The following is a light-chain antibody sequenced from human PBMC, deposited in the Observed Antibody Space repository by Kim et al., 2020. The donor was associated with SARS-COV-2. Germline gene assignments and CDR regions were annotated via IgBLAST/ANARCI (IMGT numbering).Light chain of an antibody. CDR3: QHYHSIPFT. V-gene: IGKV4-1*01. CDR2: WAS. Sequence: DIVMTQSPDSLAVSLGERATINCKSSQSVLYSSNNKNYLAWYQQKPGQPPKLLIYWASTREPGVPDRFSGSGSGTDFTLTISSLQAEDVAVYYCQHYHSIPFTFGPGTKVDIK. CDR1: QSVLYSSNNKNY. J-gene: IGKJ3*01.